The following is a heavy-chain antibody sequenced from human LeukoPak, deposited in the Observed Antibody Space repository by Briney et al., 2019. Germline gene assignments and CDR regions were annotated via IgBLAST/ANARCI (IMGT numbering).Heavy chain of an antibody. D-gene: IGHD4-17*01. V-gene: IGHV3-7*01. J-gene: IGHJ4*02. CDR1: GFTFSSYW. CDR2: IKQDGSEK. Sequence: SGGSLRLSCAASGFTFSSYWMSWVRQAPGKGLEWVANIKQDGSEKYYVDSVKGRFTISRDNTKNSLYLQMNSLRAEDTAVYYCARDDTVTTRVGLIDWGQGTLVTVSS. CDR3: ARDDTVTTRVGLID.